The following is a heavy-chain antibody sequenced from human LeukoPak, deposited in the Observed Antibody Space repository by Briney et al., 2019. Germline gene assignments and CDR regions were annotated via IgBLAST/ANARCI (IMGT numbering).Heavy chain of an antibody. D-gene: IGHD3-22*01. J-gene: IGHJ4*02. Sequence: ASVKASCRASGYTFTSYDINWVRQATGQGLEWMGWMDPNSGNTGYAQKFQGRVTMTRNTSITTAYMELSSLRSEDTAVYYCARGPPYYYDSSGYLNYWGQGTLVTVSS. CDR2: MDPNSGNT. V-gene: IGHV1-8*01. CDR1: GYTFTSYD. CDR3: ARGPPYYYDSSGYLNY.